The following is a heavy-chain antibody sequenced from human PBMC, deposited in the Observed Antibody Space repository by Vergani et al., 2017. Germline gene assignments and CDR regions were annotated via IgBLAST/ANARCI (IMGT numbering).Heavy chain of an antibody. J-gene: IGHJ6*02. D-gene: IGHD3-10*01. V-gene: IGHV3-30-3*01. CDR3: ARDHVTMVRGVINYGMDV. Sequence: QVQLVESGGGVVQPGRSLRLSCAASGFTFSSYAMHWVRQAPGKGLEWVAVISYDGSNKYYADSVKGRFTISRDKSKNTLYLQMNSLRAEDTAVYYCARDHVTMVRGVINYGMDVGGQGTTVTVSS. CDR2: ISYDGSNK. CDR1: GFTFSSYA.